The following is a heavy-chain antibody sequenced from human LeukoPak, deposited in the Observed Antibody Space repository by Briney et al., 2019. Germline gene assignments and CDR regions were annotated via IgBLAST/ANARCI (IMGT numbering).Heavy chain of an antibody. V-gene: IGHV1-2*02. D-gene: IGHD6-19*01. CDR3: ARRVFSGWGYYFDY. CDR1: GYTFTGYY. J-gene: IGHJ4*02. CDR2: TNPKSGGT. Sequence: ASVKVSCKASGYTFTGYYMHWVRQAPGQGLEWVGWTNPKSGGTNYAQKFQGRVTMTSDTSITTVYMELSRLRSGDTAVYYCARRVFSGWGYYFDYWGQGTLVTVSS.